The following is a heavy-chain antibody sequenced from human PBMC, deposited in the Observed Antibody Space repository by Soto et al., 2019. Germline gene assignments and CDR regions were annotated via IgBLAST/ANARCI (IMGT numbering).Heavy chain of an antibody. CDR3: VRGTSSWYFYYYGMDA. CDR1: GFMFSRYW. D-gene: IGHD6-13*01. J-gene: IGHJ6*02. Sequence: VQVGESGGGLVQSGGSQRLSCAASGFMFSRYWMTWVRQAPGKGLEWVANIKQDGSEKYYVDSVKGRFTISRDNAENSLYLQMSSLRVEDTAVYYCVRGTSSWYFYYYGMDAWGPGTTVTVSS. V-gene: IGHV3-7*01. CDR2: IKQDGSEK.